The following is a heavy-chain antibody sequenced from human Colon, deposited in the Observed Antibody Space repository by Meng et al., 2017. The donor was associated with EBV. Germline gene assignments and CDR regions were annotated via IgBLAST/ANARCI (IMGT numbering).Heavy chain of an antibody. D-gene: IGHD6-19*01. Sequence: QVQLVQSGAEVKQPGSSVKVSCTAPGGTFSSNALSWVRQAPGQGLEWVGGIIPIFRPPNYVEKFQGRVTINADRSTSTAYMELSSLTSDDAAVYYCATSTSGWYGNPDYRGKGTLVTV. CDR3: ATSTSGWYGNPDY. CDR2: IIPIFRPP. V-gene: IGHV1-69*06. J-gene: IGHJ4*02. CDR1: GGTFSSNA.